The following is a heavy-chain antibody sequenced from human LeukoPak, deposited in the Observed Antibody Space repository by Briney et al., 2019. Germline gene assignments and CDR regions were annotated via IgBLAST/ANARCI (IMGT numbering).Heavy chain of an antibody. CDR2: INHSGST. V-gene: IGHV4-34*01. CDR3: ARQTMVRGVIRFDY. J-gene: IGHJ4*02. D-gene: IGHD3-10*01. Sequence: SETLSLTCAVYGGSFSGYYWSWIRQPPGKGLEWIGEINHSGSTNYNPSLKSRVTISVDTSKNQFSLKLSSVTAADTAVYYCARQTMVRGVIRFDYWGQGTLVTVSS. CDR1: GGSFSGYY.